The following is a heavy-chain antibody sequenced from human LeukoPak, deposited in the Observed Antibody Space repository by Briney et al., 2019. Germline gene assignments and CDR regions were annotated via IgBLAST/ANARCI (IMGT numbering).Heavy chain of an antibody. Sequence: SETLSLTCAVYGGSFSGYYWSWIRQPPGKGLEWIGEINHSGSTNYNPSLKSRVTISVDTSKNQFSLKLSSVTAADTAVYYCARGLPCSGRSCSFFDYWGQGTLVTVSS. CDR3: ARGLPCSGRSCSFFDY. V-gene: IGHV4-34*01. D-gene: IGHD2-15*01. J-gene: IGHJ4*02. CDR1: GGSFSGYY. CDR2: INHSGST.